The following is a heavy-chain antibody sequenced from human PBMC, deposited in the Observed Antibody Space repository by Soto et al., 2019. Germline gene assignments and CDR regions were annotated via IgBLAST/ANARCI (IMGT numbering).Heavy chain of an antibody. D-gene: IGHD5-12*01. CDR1: GYSFTSYW. V-gene: IGHV5-51*01. Sequence: GESLKISCKGSGYSFTSYWIVWVRQMPGKGLEWMGIIHPSDFDTRYSPSFQGQVTISADKSISTAYLQWSSLRASDTAMYYCAIHSTGYEDSWGQGTLVTVSS. CDR2: IHPSDFDT. J-gene: IGHJ5*02. CDR3: AIHSTGYEDS.